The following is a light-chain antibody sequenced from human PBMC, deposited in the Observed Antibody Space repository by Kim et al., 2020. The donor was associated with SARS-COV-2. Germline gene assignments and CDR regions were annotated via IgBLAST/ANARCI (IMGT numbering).Light chain of an antibody. J-gene: IGLJ3*02. CDR1: SSDIGSFTL. Sequence: QSALTQPASVSGSPGQSITISCTGSSSDIGSFTLVSWYQQLPHKAPQLIIFEVFRRPSGISDRFSGSKSGNTASLTISGLQPEDEAHYFCSSYAGGASLVFGGGTQLTVL. CDR3: SSYAGGASLV. CDR2: EVF. V-gene: IGLV2-23*02.